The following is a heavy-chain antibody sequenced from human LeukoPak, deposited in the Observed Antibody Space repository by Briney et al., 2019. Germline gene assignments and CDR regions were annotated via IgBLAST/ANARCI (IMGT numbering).Heavy chain of an antibody. V-gene: IGHV3-48*01. J-gene: IGHJ3*02. D-gene: IGHD3-22*01. CDR2: IGSTSSTI. CDR3: ARDHHRRLYDTQARDTFDI. Sequence: GGSLRLSCTASGFTFSSYTMNWVRQAPGKGLEWVSYIGSTSSTIYYADSVKGRFTISRDNAKNSLYLQMNSLRAEDTAVYYCARDHHRRLYDTQARDTFDIWGQGTMVTVSS. CDR1: GFTFSSYT.